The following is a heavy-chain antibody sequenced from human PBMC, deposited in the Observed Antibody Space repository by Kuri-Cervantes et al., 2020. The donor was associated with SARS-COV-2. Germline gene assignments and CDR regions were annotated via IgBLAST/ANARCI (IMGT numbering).Heavy chain of an antibody. CDR3: AKTGRVSIFGVVSLGDAFDI. J-gene: IGHJ3*02. D-gene: IGHD3-3*01. CDR2: IKEDGSET. Sequence: ETLSLTCAASGFTFSFYWMSWVRQAPGKGLEWVANIKEDGSETHYVDSVKGRFTISRDNAKKSLYLQMNSLGVEDTAVYYCAKTGRVSIFGVVSLGDAFDIWGQGTMVTVSS. V-gene: IGHV3-7*01. CDR1: GFTFSFYW.